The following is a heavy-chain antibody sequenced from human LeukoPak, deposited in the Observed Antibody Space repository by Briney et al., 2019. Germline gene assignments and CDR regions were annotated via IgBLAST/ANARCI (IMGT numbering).Heavy chain of an antibody. D-gene: IGHD6-13*01. Sequence: GGSLRLSCAVSGITLSNYGMSWVRQAPGKGLEWVANIKQDGSEKYYLDSVKGRFTISRDDAKNSLYLQMNSLRAEDTAVYYCRAASGTGDYWGQGTLVTVSS. CDR2: IKQDGSEK. CDR3: RAASGTGDY. V-gene: IGHV3-7*01. CDR1: GITLSNYG. J-gene: IGHJ4*02.